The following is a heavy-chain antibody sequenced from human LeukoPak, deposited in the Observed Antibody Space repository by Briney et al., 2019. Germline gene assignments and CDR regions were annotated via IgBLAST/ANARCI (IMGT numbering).Heavy chain of an antibody. CDR3: ARGLFVVVPAAIVSDFDY. Sequence: GGSLRLSCAASGFIFSNYGMHWVRQAPGKGLEWVAVIWYDGSNKYYGDPVKGRFTISRDNSKNTLYLRMNSLRAEDTAVYYCARGLFVVVPAAIVSDFDYWGQGALVTVSS. V-gene: IGHV3-33*01. J-gene: IGHJ4*02. CDR1: GFIFSNYG. CDR2: IWYDGSNK. D-gene: IGHD2-2*01.